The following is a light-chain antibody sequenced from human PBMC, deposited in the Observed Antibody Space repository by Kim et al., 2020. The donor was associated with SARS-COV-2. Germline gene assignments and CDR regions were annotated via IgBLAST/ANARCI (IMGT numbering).Light chain of an antibody. CDR1: NIGSMN. Sequence: SYELTQPPSLSVAPGKTARITCGGNNIGSMNVHWYQQRPGQAPVLVIYYDTDRPSGIPERFSGSRSGTTLTLTITGVQTEDEADYFCQSADISGTSWIFGGGTQLTVL. V-gene: IGLV3-21*01. J-gene: IGLJ2*01. CDR2: YDT. CDR3: QSADISGTSWI.